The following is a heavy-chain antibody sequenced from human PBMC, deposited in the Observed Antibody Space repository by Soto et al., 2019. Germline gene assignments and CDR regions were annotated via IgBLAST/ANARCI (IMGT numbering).Heavy chain of an antibody. CDR1: GYTFTNYA. CDR3: ARGYDYVWGSYRSDAFDI. D-gene: IGHD3-16*02. CDR2: INAGNRNT. V-gene: IGHV1-3*01. Sequence: QVQLVQSGAEVTKPGASVKVSCKASGYTFTNYAIHWVRQAPGQRLEWMGWINAGNRNTEYSQKFQGRVIMTKDTXAXTXFMELSSLRSEDTAVYYCARGYDYVWGSYRSDAFDIWGQGTMVTVPS. J-gene: IGHJ3*02.